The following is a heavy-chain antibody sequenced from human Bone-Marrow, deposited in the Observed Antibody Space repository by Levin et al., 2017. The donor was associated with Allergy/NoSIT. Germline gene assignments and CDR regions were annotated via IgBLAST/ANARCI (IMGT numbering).Heavy chain of an antibody. V-gene: IGHV1-69*06. CDR3: ARDQGTSSSSEGRLWGMDV. CDR1: GGTFYSHA. D-gene: IGHD6-6*01. CDR2: IIPLFGST. Sequence: SVKVSCKASGGTFYSHAITWVRLAPGQGLEWMGDIIPLFGSTNYAQSVQGRVTITADKSTSTAYMELTSLRSEDTAIYYCARDQGTSSSSEGRLWGMDVWGQGTTVIVSS. J-gene: IGHJ6*02.